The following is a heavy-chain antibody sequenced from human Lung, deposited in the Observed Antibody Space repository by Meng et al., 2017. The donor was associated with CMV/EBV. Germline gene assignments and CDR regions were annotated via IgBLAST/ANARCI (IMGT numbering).Heavy chain of an antibody. D-gene: IGHD2-8*01. J-gene: IGHJ6*02. Sequence: GEXXKISCAASGFTFSNFAMTWVRQAPGKGLEWVSVIYTASTRTYYGNSVKGRFTISRSDSQNTLHLQMNSLRAEDTAVYYCAKATWGDYWCGLDVWGQGXTVTVSS. CDR1: GFTFSNFA. CDR3: AKATWGDYWCGLDV. V-gene: IGHV3-23*03. CDR2: IYTASTRT.